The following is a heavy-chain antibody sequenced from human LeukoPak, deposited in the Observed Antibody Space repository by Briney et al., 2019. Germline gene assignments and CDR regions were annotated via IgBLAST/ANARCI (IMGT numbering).Heavy chain of an antibody. CDR3: ARDILAGYFDY. J-gene: IGHJ4*02. V-gene: IGHV3-21*01. CDR2: ISGSSSYI. Sequence: PGGSLRLSCAASGFTFSSYSMNWVRQAPGKGLEWVSSISGSSSYIYYADSVKGRFTISRHNAKNSLYLQMNSLRAEDTAVYYCARDILAGYFDYWGQGTLVTVSS. D-gene: IGHD3-3*02. CDR1: GFTFSSYS.